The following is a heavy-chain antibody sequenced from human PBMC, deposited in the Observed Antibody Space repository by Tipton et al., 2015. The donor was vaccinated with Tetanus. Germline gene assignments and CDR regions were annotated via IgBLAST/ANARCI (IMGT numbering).Heavy chain of an antibody. D-gene: IGHD3-9*01. J-gene: IGHJ3*02. CDR1: GGSVSSGSYY. V-gene: IGHV4-61*01. CDR2: IYYSGST. CDR3: ARAPDILSGYYALDI. Sequence: TLSLTCTVSGGSVSSGSYYWSWIRQPPGKGLEWIGYIYYSGSTNYNPSLKSRVTISVDTSKNQFSLKLSSVTAADTAVYYCARAPDILSGYYALDIGAQGTMVTASS.